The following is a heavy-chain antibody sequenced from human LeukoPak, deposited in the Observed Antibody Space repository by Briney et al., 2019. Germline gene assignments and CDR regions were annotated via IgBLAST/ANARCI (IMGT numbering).Heavy chain of an antibody. CDR2: ISGSGGST. CDR3: AKDQYHYYDSSGYYNTGFDY. CDR1: GFTFSSYA. V-gene: IGHV3-23*01. D-gene: IGHD3-22*01. Sequence: GGSLRLSCAASGFTFSSYAMSWVRQAPGKGLEWVSAISGSGGSTYYADSVKGRFTISRDNSKNTLYLQMNSLRAEDTAVYYCAKDQYHYYDSSGYYNTGFDYWGQGTLVTVSS. J-gene: IGHJ4*02.